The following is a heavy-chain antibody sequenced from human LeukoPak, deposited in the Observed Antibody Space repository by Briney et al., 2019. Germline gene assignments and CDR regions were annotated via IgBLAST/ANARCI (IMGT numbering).Heavy chain of an antibody. CDR1: GFTFSSYW. Sequence: GGSLRLSCAASGFTFSSYWMQWVRHAPGKGLVWVSRIKNDGSVTNYADSVKGRYTISRDNAKNTLYLQMNSLRVEDTAVYYCARYNAAAGDYWGQGTLVTVSS. D-gene: IGHD6-13*01. CDR3: ARYNAAAGDY. V-gene: IGHV3-74*01. J-gene: IGHJ4*02. CDR2: IKNDGSVT.